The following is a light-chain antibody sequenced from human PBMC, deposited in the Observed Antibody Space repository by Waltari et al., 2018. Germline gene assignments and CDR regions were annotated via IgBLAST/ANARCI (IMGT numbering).Light chain of an antibody. V-gene: IGLV2-11*01. CDR2: DVS. Sequence: QSALTQPRSVSGSPGQSVTISCPGTSSDVGGYNYVSWYQQHPGKAPKLMIYDVSKRPSGVPYRFPGSKSGNTASLTISGLQAEDEADYYCCSYAGSYTYVFGTGTKVTVL. CDR1: SSDVGGYNY. J-gene: IGLJ1*01. CDR3: CSYAGSYTYV.